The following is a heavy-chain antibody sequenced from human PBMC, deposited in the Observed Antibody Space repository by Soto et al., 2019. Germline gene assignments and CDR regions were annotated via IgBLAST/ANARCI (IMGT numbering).Heavy chain of an antibody. J-gene: IGHJ5*01. CDR1: GYTFTSYV. Sequence: ASVKVSCKASGYTFTSYVISWVRQAPGQGLERMRWISAYNGNTNYAQKLQGRVTMTTDTSTSTAYMELRSLRSDDTAVYYCARIKRDSSSSCFDSWGPGTXVNVFS. CDR3: ARIKRDSSSSCFDS. CDR2: ISAYNGNT. V-gene: IGHV1-18*01. D-gene: IGHD6-6*01.